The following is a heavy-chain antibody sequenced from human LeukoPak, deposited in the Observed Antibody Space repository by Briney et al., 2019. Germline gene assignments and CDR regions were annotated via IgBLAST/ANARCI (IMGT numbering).Heavy chain of an antibody. V-gene: IGHV3-23*01. J-gene: IGHJ4*02. Sequence: GGSLRLSCTASGFTFSNYAMSWVRQAPGKGLEWVSTISSSDGSTYYADSVKGRFTISRDNSKYTLYLQMNSLRVEDTAIYYCAKGRGYCTGGSCYSDYWGQGTLVTVSS. CDR1: GFTFSNYA. CDR2: ISSSDGST. CDR3: AKGRGYCTGGSCYSDY. D-gene: IGHD2-15*01.